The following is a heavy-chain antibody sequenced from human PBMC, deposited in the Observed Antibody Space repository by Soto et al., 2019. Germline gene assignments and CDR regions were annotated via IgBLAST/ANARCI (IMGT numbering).Heavy chain of an antibody. J-gene: IGHJ5*02. CDR1: GGSISSGGYY. CDR2: IYYSGST. CDR3: ARGGEMGVTIFGVGTAKKNNWFDP. V-gene: IGHV4-31*03. D-gene: IGHD3-3*01. Sequence: SETLSLTCTVSGGSISSGGYYWSWIRQHPGKGLEWIGYIYYSGSTYYNPSLKSRVTISVDTSKNQFSLKLSSVTAADTAVYYCARGGEMGVTIFGVGTAKKNNWFDPWGQGTLVTVSS.